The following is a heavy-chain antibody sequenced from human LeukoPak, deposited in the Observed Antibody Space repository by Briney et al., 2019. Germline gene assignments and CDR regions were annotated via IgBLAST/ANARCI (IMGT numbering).Heavy chain of an antibody. CDR3: AKDLGKRTHAFDI. V-gene: IGHV3-30*18. J-gene: IGHJ3*02. CDR2: ISYDGSNK. Sequence: GGSLRLSCAASGFTFSSYGMHWVRQAPGKGLEWVAVISYDGSNKYYADSVKGRFTISRDNSKNTLYLQMNSLRAEDTAVYYCAKDLGKRTHAFDIWGQGTMVTVSS. D-gene: IGHD7-27*01. CDR1: GFTFSSYG.